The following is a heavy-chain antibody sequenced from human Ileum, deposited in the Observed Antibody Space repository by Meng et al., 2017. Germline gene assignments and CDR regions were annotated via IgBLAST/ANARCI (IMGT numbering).Heavy chain of an antibody. CDR3: ATPGGSGWSRGFDY. Sequence: QVRVVGPGGGLVQPGGSLRLSCAASGFTFSNYALHWVRQAPGKGLEWVAVMSYDGNNKYYADSVKGRFTISRDNSKNTLFLQMNSLRAEDTAVYYCATPGGSGWSRGFDYWGQGTLVTVSS. D-gene: IGHD6-19*01. V-gene: IGHV3-30*01. CDR1: GFTFSNYA. CDR2: MSYDGNNK. J-gene: IGHJ4*02.